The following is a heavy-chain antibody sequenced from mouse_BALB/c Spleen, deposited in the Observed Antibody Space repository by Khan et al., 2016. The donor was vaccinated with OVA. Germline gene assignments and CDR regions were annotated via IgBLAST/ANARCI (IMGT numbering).Heavy chain of an antibody. CDR3: TRHGYVAWFTY. Sequence: VQLQQSGPELMKPGASVKISCKASGYSFTSYYIHWVMQRHGESLEWIGYIDPFSGGSTYNQKFKGKATLTVDKSSSTAYIHISNLTSEDSAVYYCTRHGYVAWFTYWGQGTLVTVSA. D-gene: IGHD2-2*01. CDR1: GYSFTSYY. CDR2: IDPFSGGS. J-gene: IGHJ3*01. V-gene: IGHV1-31*01.